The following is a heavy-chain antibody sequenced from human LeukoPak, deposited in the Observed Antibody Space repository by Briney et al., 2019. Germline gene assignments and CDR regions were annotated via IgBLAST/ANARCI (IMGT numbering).Heavy chain of an antibody. V-gene: IGHV1-18*01. Sequence: ASVKVSCKASGYTFGISWVRQAPGQGLEWMGWISGYNGNTNYAQKLQGRVTMTTDTSTSTAYMELRSLRSDDTAMYYCARDSRDYYYYYMDVWGKGTTVTVSS. CDR2: ISGYNGNT. CDR3: ARDSRDYYYYYMDV. J-gene: IGHJ6*03. CDR1: GYTFG.